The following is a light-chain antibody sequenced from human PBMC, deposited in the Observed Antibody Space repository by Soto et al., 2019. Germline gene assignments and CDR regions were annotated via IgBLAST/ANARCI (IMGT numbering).Light chain of an antibody. Sequence: EVVLTQSPGTLSLSPGERATLSCRASQSVGSSYLAWYQQKPGQAPRLLIYDASSRATGIPDRFSGSGSGTDFTLTISRLEPEDFAVYFCQQYHSWPPTFGQGTKVDIK. V-gene: IGKV3-20*01. J-gene: IGKJ1*01. CDR3: QQYHSWPPT. CDR1: QSVGSSY. CDR2: DAS.